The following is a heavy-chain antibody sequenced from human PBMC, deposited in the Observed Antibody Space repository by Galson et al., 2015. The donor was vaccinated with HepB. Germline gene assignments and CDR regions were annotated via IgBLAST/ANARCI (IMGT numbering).Heavy chain of an antibody. Sequence: SLRLSCAASGFTFSSFAIHWVRQAPGKGLEWVALISYDESNKYYADSVKGRFTISRDNSENTLFLQMNSLRAEDTAVYCCARAFDSSGFDALDVWGQGTMVTVSS. CDR1: GFTFSSFA. CDR2: ISYDESNK. CDR3: ARAFDSSGFDALDV. D-gene: IGHD3-22*01. J-gene: IGHJ3*01. V-gene: IGHV3-30-3*01.